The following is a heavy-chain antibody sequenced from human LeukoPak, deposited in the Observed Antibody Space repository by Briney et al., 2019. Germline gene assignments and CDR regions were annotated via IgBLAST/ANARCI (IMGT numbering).Heavy chain of an antibody. CDR1: GDTFTNYW. Sequence: GEPLKIPCKASGDTFTNYWIAWGRPMPGKGLEWMGIIYPGDSDTRYSPSVEGQVTIAVDKSIRTAFLQWSSLKASDTAMYYWARVGVFSSSWCAYFDYWGQGTLVTVSS. J-gene: IGHJ4*02. CDR3: ARVGVFSSSWCAYFDY. V-gene: IGHV5-51*01. CDR2: IYPGDSDT. D-gene: IGHD6-13*01.